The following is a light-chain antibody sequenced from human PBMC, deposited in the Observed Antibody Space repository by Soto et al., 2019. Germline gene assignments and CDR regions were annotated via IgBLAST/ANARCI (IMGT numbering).Light chain of an antibody. CDR1: QDISNY. CDR3: QKCNSAPWT. CDR2: VAS. J-gene: IGKJ1*01. Sequence: DIQMTQSPSSLSASVGDRVTITCRASQDISNYLAWYQQQPGKVPKLLIYVASTLQSGVPSRFSGSGSGTDFTLTISSLQPEDVATYYCQKCNSAPWTFGQGTKVEIK. V-gene: IGKV1-27*01.